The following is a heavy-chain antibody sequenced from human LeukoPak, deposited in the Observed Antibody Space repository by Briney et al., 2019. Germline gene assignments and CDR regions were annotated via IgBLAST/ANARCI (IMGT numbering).Heavy chain of an antibody. V-gene: IGHV4-59*08. CDR2: IYNSGST. D-gene: IGHD6-25*01. Sequence: SETLSLTCTVSGGSISSYYWSWIRQPPGKGLECIGYIYNSGSTNYNPSLKSRVSISVDTSKHQFSLKLSSVTAADTAVYYCARSAIDAFDIWGQGTMVTVSS. CDR1: GGSISSYY. J-gene: IGHJ3*02. CDR3: ARSAIDAFDI.